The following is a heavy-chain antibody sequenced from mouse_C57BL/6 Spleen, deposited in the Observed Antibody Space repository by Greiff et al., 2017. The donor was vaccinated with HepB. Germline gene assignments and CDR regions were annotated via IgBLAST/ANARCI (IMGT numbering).Heavy chain of an antibody. CDR2: INPSSGYT. D-gene: IGHD3-2*02. Sequence: QVQLQQSGAELAKPGASVKLSCKASGYTFTSYWMHWVKQGPGQGLEWIGYINPSSGYTKYNQKFKDKATLTADKSSSTAYMQLSSLTYGVSAVYYCERSPLDSSDYYVGYWGQGTTLTVAS. J-gene: IGHJ2*01. CDR3: ERSPLDSSDYYVGY. V-gene: IGHV1-7*01. CDR1: GYTFTSYW.